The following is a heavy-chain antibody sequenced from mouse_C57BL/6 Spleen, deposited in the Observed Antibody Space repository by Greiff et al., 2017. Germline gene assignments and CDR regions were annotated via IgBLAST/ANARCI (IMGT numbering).Heavy chain of an antibody. CDR2: IWRGGST. J-gene: IGHJ2*01. D-gene: IGHD2-4*01. V-gene: IGHV2-5*01. CDR3: AKKYYDRGDFDY. Sequence: VQLQQSGPGLVQPSQCLSITCTASGFSLTSYGVHWVRQSPGKGLEWLGVIWRGGSTDYNADFMSRLSITNDNSKSQVFYRMNMLQADDSVIYYWAKKYYDRGDFDYWGQGTTLTVSS. CDR1: GFSLTSYG.